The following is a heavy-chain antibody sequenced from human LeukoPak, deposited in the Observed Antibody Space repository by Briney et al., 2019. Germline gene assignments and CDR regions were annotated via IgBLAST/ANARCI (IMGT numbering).Heavy chain of an antibody. J-gene: IGHJ5*02. D-gene: IGHD6-13*01. CDR3: AKDNGIAAAGWFDP. Sequence: GGSLRLSCAASGFTFSSYGMHWVRQAPGKGLEWVAVISYDGSNKYYADSVKGRFTISRDNSKNTLYLQMNSLRAEDTAVYYCAKDNGIAAAGWFDPWGQGTLVIVSS. CDR1: GFTFSSYG. V-gene: IGHV3-30*18. CDR2: ISYDGSNK.